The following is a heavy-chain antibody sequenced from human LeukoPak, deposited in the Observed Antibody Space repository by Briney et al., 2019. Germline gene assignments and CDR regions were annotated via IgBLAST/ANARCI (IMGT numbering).Heavy chain of an antibody. J-gene: IGHJ3*02. CDR1: GGSISSYY. Sequence: SETLSLTCTVSGGSISSYYWSWIRQPAGKGLEWIGRIYTSGSSNYNPSLKSRVTMSVDTSKNQFSLKLSSVTAADTAVYYCARESRFITIFGVVSAFDIWGQGTMVTVSS. V-gene: IGHV4-4*07. CDR2: IYTSGSS. CDR3: ARESRFITIFGVVSAFDI. D-gene: IGHD3-3*01.